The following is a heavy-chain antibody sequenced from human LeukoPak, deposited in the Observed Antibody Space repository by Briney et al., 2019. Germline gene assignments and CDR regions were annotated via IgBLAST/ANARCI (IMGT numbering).Heavy chain of an antibody. Sequence: PGGSLRLSCSASGFTFSSSPMYWVRQAPGKGLEYVSVINSNGDNTYYADSAKGRFTISRDNSKNTLNLQMSSLRAEDTAVYYCVKPYRAAAGRYYFDYWGQGTLVTVSS. J-gene: IGHJ4*02. CDR3: VKPYRAAAGRYYFDY. V-gene: IGHV3-64D*09. D-gene: IGHD6-13*01. CDR2: INSNGDNT. CDR1: GFTFSSSP.